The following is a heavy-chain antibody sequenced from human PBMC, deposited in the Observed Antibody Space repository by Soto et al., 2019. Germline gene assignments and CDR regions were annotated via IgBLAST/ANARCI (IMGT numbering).Heavy chain of an antibody. Sequence: ETLSLTCAVSGGSVSSGTYYWSWIRQPPGKGLEWIGYIYYSGSTYYNPSLKSRVTISVDRSKNQFSLKLSSVTAADTAVYYCAAGGGLPRYYWGQGTLVTVSS. CDR2: IYYSGST. V-gene: IGHV4-61*01. D-gene: IGHD5-12*01. CDR3: AAGGGLPRYY. CDR1: GGSVSSGTYY. J-gene: IGHJ4*02.